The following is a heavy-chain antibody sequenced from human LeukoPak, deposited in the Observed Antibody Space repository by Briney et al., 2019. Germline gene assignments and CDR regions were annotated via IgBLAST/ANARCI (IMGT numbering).Heavy chain of an antibody. CDR1: GGSISSSSYY. J-gene: IGHJ4*02. D-gene: IGHD5-24*01. Sequence: SETLSLTCTVSGGSISSSSYYWGWISQPPGKGLEWIGSIYYSGSTYYNPSLKSRVTISVDTSKNQFSLKLSSVTAADTAVYYCARDGVEMATMEYWGQGTLVTVSS. V-gene: IGHV4-39*07. CDR2: IYYSGST. CDR3: ARDGVEMATMEY.